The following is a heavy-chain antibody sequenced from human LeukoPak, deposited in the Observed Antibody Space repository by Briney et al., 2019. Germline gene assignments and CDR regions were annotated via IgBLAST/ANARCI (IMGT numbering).Heavy chain of an antibody. V-gene: IGHV3-66*01. Sequence: GGSLRLSCAASGFTVSNNYMSWVRQAPGRLEWLSVTYSGETQYADSVKGRFTISRDDSKNTLYLQMNSLRAEDTAIYYCVRDQFSWGQGTTVTVSS. CDR1: GFTVSNNY. CDR2: TYSGET. D-gene: IGHD3-3*01. J-gene: IGHJ6*02. CDR3: VRDQFS.